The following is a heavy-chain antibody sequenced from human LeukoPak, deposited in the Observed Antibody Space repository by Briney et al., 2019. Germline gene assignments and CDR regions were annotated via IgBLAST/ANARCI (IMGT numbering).Heavy chain of an antibody. Sequence: PGGSLRLSCAASGFTLSSYGMHWVRQAPGKGLEWVAVISYDGSNKYYADSVKGRFTISRDNSKNTLYLQMNSLRAEDTAVYYCAKDAGLGHDILTGYYEGYYYYYMDVWGKGTTVTVSS. V-gene: IGHV3-30*18. D-gene: IGHD3-9*01. J-gene: IGHJ6*03. CDR2: ISYDGSNK. CDR3: AKDAGLGHDILTGYYEGYYYYYMDV. CDR1: GFTLSSYG.